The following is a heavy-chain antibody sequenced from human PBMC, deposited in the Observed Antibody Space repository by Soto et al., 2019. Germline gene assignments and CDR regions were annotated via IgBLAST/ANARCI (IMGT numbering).Heavy chain of an antibody. J-gene: IGHJ4*02. V-gene: IGHV1-18*01. CDR3: ARTRDDYGDYIFDY. CDR1: GYTFTSYG. Sequence: VSVKVSCKASGYTFTSYGISWVRQAPGQGLEWMGWISAYNGNTNYAQKLQGRVTMTTDTSTSTAYMELRSLRSDDTAVYYCARTRDDYGDYIFDYWGQGALVTVSS. CDR2: ISAYNGNT. D-gene: IGHD4-17*01.